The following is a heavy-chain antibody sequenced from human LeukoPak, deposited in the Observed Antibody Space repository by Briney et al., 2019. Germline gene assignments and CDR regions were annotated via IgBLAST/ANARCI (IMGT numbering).Heavy chain of an antibody. Sequence: GGSLRLSCAASGFTFSSYEMNWVRQAPGKGREWVSSIDNDGSYIYYADSVKGRFTLSRDNAENSVHLQMISLRAEDTAVYYCATKYSAGWLFDYWGQGTLVTVSS. CDR2: IDNDGSYI. D-gene: IGHD5-12*01. CDR3: ATKYSAGWLFDY. V-gene: IGHV3-21*01. CDR1: GFTFSSYE. J-gene: IGHJ4*02.